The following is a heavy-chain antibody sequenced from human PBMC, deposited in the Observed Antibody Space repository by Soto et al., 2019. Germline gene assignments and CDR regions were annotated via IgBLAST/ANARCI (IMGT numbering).Heavy chain of an antibody. CDR1: GFSLSKARMG. J-gene: IGHJ4*02. V-gene: IGHV2-26*01. CDR2: IFWNDER. CDR3: ARALREVLPIYSLDS. D-gene: IGHD2-15*01. Sequence: QVTLKESGPVLVKPTETLTLTCSVSGFSLSKARMGVSWIRQPPGKALEWLAHIFWNDERTYNTSLKSRLTISRDTSKSQVVLTMTNVDPVDTGTYFCARALREVLPIYSLDSWGQGTLVTVSS.